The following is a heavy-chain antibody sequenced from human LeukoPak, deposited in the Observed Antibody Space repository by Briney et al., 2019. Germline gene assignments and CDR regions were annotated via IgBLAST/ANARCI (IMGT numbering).Heavy chain of an antibody. CDR1: GCSISSSSYY. CDR3: ARSPQGEIAAAGYYFDY. D-gene: IGHD6-13*01. CDR2: IYYSGST. J-gene: IGHJ4*02. Sequence: SETLSLTCTVSGCSISSSSYYRGWIRRPPGKGLEWIGSIYYSGSTYYNASLKSRVTISVDTSKNQFSLKLSSVTAADTAVYYCARSPQGEIAAAGYYFDYWGQGTLVTVSS. V-gene: IGHV4-39*07.